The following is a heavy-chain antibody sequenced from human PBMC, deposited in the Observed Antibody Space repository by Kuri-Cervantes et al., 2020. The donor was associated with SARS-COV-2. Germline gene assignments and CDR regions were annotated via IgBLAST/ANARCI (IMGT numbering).Heavy chain of an antibody. CDR3: ARQSADCSSTSCYIDY. Sequence: GESLKISCKGSGYSFTSCWIGWVRQMPGKGLEWMGIIYPGDSDTRYSPSFQGQVTISADKSISTAYLQWSSLKASDTAMYYCARQSADCSSTSCYIDYWGQGTLVTVSS. V-gene: IGHV5-51*01. J-gene: IGHJ4*02. D-gene: IGHD2-2*02. CDR1: GYSFTSCW. CDR2: IYPGDSDT.